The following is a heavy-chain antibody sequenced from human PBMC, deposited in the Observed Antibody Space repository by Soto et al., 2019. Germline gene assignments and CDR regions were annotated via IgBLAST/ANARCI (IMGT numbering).Heavy chain of an antibody. J-gene: IGHJ4*02. V-gene: IGHV4-59*01. CDR1: GCSISSYY. CDR3: ARSDGRY. CDR2: IYYSGST. Sequence: SETLFLTCNGSGCSISSYYWSWIRQPPGKGLEWIGYIYYSGSTNYNPSLKSRVTISVDTSKNQFSLKLSSVTAADTAVYYCARSDGRYWGQGTLVTVSS.